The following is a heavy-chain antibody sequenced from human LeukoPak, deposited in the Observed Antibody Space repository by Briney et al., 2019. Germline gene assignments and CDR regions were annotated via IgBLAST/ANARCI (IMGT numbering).Heavy chain of an antibody. Sequence: PGGSLRLSCAASGFTFSRFTMNWVRQAPGKGLEWVSSITSSSSYIYYADSVNGRFSISRDNAKNTLYLQMNSLKAEATPEYYCARETYYDISTPPNWFDPWGQGTLVTVSS. J-gene: IGHJ5*02. CDR2: ITSSSSYI. CDR1: GFTFSRFT. D-gene: IGHD3-9*01. V-gene: IGHV3-21*03. CDR3: ARETYYDISTPPNWFDP.